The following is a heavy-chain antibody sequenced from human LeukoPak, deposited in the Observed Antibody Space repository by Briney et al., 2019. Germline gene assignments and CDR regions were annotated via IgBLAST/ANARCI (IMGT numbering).Heavy chain of an antibody. J-gene: IGHJ4*02. D-gene: IGHD1-1*01. Sequence: SETLSLTCTVSGGSISSYYWSWIRQPPGKGLEWIGYIYNSESTNYNPSLKSRVTISGDTSRNQVSLKLRPVTAADTAVYYCAKIRERTGTTFDSWGQGTLVTVSS. CDR3: AKIRERTGTTFDS. CDR2: IYNSEST. CDR1: GGSISSYY. V-gene: IGHV4-59*08.